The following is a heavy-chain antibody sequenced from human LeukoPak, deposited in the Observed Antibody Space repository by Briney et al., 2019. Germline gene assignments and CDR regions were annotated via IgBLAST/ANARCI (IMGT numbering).Heavy chain of an antibody. CDR1: GGTLSSYA. Sequence: ASVKVSCKASGGTLSSYAISWVRQAPGQGLEWMGGIIPIFGTANYAQKFQGRVTITADESTSTAYMELSSLRSEDTAVYYCARGYCSSTSCFLYGMDVWGQGTTVTVSS. J-gene: IGHJ6*02. D-gene: IGHD2-2*01. V-gene: IGHV1-69*13. CDR2: IIPIFGTA. CDR3: ARGYCSSTSCFLYGMDV.